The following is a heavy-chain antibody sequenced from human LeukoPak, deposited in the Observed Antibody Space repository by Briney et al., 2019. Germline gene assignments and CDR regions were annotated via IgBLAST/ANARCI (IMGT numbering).Heavy chain of an antibody. CDR3: AKDPGANSYGSFDN. J-gene: IGHJ4*02. D-gene: IGHD3-10*01. CDR2: ISGSGENT. V-gene: IGHV3-23*01. CDR1: GFTFSSYA. Sequence: PGGSLRLSCAASGFTFSSYAMSWVRQAPGKGLEWVSAISGSGENTNYADSVKGRFTMSRDNSRNMLYLQMNSLRDEDTAKYYCAKDPGANSYGSFDNWGQGTLVTVSS.